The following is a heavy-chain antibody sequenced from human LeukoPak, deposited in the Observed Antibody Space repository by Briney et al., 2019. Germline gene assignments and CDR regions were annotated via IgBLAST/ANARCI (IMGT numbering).Heavy chain of an antibody. CDR3: ARHTATWSHAFDI. V-gene: IGHV4-59*08. CDR1: GGSISSYY. J-gene: IGHJ3*02. CDR2: IYYSGST. D-gene: IGHD6-25*01. Sequence: SETLSLTCTVSGGSISSYYWSWIRQPPGKGLEWIGYIYYSGSTNYNPSLKSRVTISVDTSKNQFSLKLSSVTAADTAIYYCARHTATWSHAFDIWGQGTMVTVSS.